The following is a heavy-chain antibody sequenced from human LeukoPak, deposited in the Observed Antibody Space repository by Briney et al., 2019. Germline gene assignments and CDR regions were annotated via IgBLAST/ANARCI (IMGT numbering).Heavy chain of an antibody. CDR1: GFTSSIYS. D-gene: IGHD5-24*01. Sequence: GGSLRLSCTTTGFTSSIYSMHWVRQAPGKGLEWVANIKQDGSKKSYVDSVKGRFTISRDNAKNSLYLQMNSLRAEDTAIYYCTRVGYIDEGIDYWGQGTLVTVSS. V-gene: IGHV3-7*04. CDR2: IKQDGSKK. J-gene: IGHJ4*02. CDR3: TRVGYIDEGIDY.